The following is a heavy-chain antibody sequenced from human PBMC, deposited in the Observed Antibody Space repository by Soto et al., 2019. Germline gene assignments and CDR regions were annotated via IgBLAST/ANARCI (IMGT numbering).Heavy chain of an antibody. CDR3: ARDRAGTIAVAGMGGDY. J-gene: IGHJ4*02. CDR1: GFTFSSYS. CDR2: ISSSSSYI. D-gene: IGHD6-19*01. Sequence: EVQLVESGGGLVKPGGSLRLSCAASGFTFSSYSMNWVRQAPGKGLEWVSSISSSSSYIYYADSVKGRFTISRDNAKNSLYLQMNSLRAEDTAVYYCARDRAGTIAVAGMGGDYWGQGTLVTVSS. V-gene: IGHV3-21*01.